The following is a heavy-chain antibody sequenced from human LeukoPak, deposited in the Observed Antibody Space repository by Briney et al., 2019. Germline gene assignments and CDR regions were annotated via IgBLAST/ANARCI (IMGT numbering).Heavy chain of an antibody. CDR1: GGSISSGSYY. D-gene: IGHD4-23*01. V-gene: IGHV4-61*02. Sequence: PSQTLSLTCTVSGGSISSGSYYWSWIRQPAGKGLEWIGRIYTSGSTNYNPSLKSRVSISVDTSKNQSSLKLSSVTAADTAVYYCARVIGGNGVYYYYYMDVWGKGTTVTVSS. J-gene: IGHJ6*03. CDR2: IYTSGST. CDR3: ARVIGGNGVYYYYYMDV.